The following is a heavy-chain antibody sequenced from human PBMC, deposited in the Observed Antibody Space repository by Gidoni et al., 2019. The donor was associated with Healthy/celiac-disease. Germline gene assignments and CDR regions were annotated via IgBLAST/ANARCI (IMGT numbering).Heavy chain of an antibody. CDR1: GFTFSNSR. J-gene: IGHJ1*01. CDR2: ISYDGSNK. CDR3: AKDRRTGDHYSSGWYGYFQH. V-gene: IGHV3-30*18. Sequence: QVQLVESWGGVVQPGRSLRLSCAASGFTFSNSRMHWVRQAPGKGLEWVAVISYDGSNKYYEESVKGRFTISRDNSKNTLYLQMNSLRAEDTAVYYCAKDRRTGDHYSSGWYGYFQHWGQGTLVTVSS. D-gene: IGHD6-19*01.